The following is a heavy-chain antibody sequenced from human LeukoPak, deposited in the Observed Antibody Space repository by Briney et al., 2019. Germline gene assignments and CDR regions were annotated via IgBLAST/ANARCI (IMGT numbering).Heavy chain of an antibody. J-gene: IGHJ4*02. CDR1: GGSISSYY. D-gene: IGHD6-19*01. CDR3: ARGFHRGGWLY. Sequence: KSSETLSLTCTVSGGSISSYYWSWIRQPPGKGLEWIGYIYYSGSTNYNPSLKSRVTISVDTSKNQFSLKLSSVTAADTAVYYCARGFHRGGWLYWGQGTLVTVSS. V-gene: IGHV4-59*01. CDR2: IYYSGST.